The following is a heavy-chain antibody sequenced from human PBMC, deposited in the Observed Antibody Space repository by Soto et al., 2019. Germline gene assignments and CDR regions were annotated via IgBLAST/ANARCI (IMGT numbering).Heavy chain of an antibody. V-gene: IGHV4-61*01. J-gene: IGHJ4*02. CDR3: ARDYASGWLRYFDY. CDR2: IYYSGST. CDR1: CGSVSSGSYY. Sequence: PSETLSLTCTVSCGSVSSGSYYWSWIRQPPGKGLEWIGYIYYSGSTNHNPSLKSRVTISVDTSKNQFSPKLSSVTAADTAVYYCARDYASGWLRYFDYWGQGTLVTVSS. D-gene: IGHD5-12*01.